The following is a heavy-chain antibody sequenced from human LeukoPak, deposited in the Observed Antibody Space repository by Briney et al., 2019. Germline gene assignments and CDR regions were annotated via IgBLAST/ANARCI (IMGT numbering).Heavy chain of an antibody. Sequence: PSETLSLTCSVSGGSFSSSIFSWAWIRQPPGKGLEWIGSVYYSGSTYYNPSLKSRVTISVDTSKNQFSLKLSSVTAADTAVYYCASRSSIWSGYQDTLYYFDSWGQGTLVTVSS. CDR1: GGSFSSSIFS. J-gene: IGHJ4*02. CDR2: VYYSGST. CDR3: ASRSSIWSGYQDTLYYFDS. D-gene: IGHD3-3*01. V-gene: IGHV4-39*07.